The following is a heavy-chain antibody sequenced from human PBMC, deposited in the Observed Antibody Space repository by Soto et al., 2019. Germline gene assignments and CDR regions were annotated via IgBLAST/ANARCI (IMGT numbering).Heavy chain of an antibody. Sequence: SLRLSCAASGFTFSSYSMNWVRQATGKGLEWISYISSSSSTMYYADSVKGRFTVSRDNAKNSLSLQMNSLRAEDTAVYYCARPTFFFGSGSYSANAYAMDVWGQGTTVTVSS. CDR3: ARPTFFFGSGSYSANAYAMDV. D-gene: IGHD3-10*01. CDR1: GFTFSSYS. V-gene: IGHV3-48*01. CDR2: ISSSSSTM. J-gene: IGHJ6*02.